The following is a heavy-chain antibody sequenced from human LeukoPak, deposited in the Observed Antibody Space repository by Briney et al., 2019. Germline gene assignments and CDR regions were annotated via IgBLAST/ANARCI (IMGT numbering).Heavy chain of an antibody. CDR3: ASQTGSLSRDIVLMVYAMLPFDY. J-gene: IGHJ4*02. Sequence: GGSLRLSCAASGFTFSSYSMNWVRQAPGKGLEWVSYISSSSSTIYYADSVKGRFTISRDNAKNSLYLRMNSLRAEDTAVYYCASQTGSLSRDIVLMVYAMLPFDYWGQGTLVTVSS. CDR2: ISSSSSTI. CDR1: GFTFSSYS. V-gene: IGHV3-48*01. D-gene: IGHD2-8*01.